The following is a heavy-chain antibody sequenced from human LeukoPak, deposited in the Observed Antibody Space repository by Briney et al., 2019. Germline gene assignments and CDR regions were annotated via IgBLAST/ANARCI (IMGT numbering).Heavy chain of an antibody. CDR1: GXTFSSYW. J-gene: IGHJ4*02. Sequence: PGGSLRLSCAASGXTFSSYWTHWVRQAPGKGQVWVSRINSDGRSTIYADSVKGRFTISRDNARNTLYLQMNSLRAEDTAVYYCERANGDLWVDYWGQGTLVTVSS. D-gene: IGHD4-17*01. V-gene: IGHV3-74*01. CDR3: ERANGDLWVDY. CDR2: INSDGRST.